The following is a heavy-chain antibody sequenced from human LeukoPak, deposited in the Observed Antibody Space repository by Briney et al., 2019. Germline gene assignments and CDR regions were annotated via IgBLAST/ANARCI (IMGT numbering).Heavy chain of an antibody. D-gene: IGHD3-10*01. V-gene: IGHV3-21*01. CDR2: ISSSSSYI. CDR3: ARDDLVMVRGVPDY. CDR1: GFTFSSNS. J-gene: IGHJ4*02. Sequence: GGSLRLSCAASGFTFSSNSMNWVRQAPGKGLEWVSSISSSSSYIYYADSVKGRFTTSRDNAKNSLYLQMNSLRAEDTAVYYCARDDLVMVRGVPDYWGQGTLVTVSS.